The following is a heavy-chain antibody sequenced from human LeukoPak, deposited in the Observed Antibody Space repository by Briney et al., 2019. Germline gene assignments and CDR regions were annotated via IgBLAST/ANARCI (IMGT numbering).Heavy chain of an antibody. Sequence: GGSLRLSCAASGFTFSNYGMHWVRQAQGKGLEWVAVIWFDGSNKYYTDSVKGRFTISRDNSKNTLYLQMSSLRAEDTAVYYCASGYSNDHFWSPPGDFWGQGTLVTVSS. CDR3: ASGYSNDHFWSPPGDF. V-gene: IGHV3-33*01. CDR1: GFTFSNYG. D-gene: IGHD3-3*02. J-gene: IGHJ4*02. CDR2: IWFDGSNK.